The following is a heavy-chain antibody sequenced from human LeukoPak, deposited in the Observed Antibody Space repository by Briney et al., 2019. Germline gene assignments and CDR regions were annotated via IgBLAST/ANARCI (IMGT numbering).Heavy chain of an antibody. J-gene: IGHJ5*02. Sequence: ASVKVSCKASGGTFSSYAISWVRQAPGQGLEWMGGIIPIFGTANYAQKFQGRVTITADESTSTGYMELSSPRSEDTAVYYCARDRRCSSTSCYNWFDPWGQGTLVTVSS. CDR2: IIPIFGTA. V-gene: IGHV1-69*13. CDR1: GGTFSSYA. CDR3: ARDRRCSSTSCYNWFDP. D-gene: IGHD2-2*01.